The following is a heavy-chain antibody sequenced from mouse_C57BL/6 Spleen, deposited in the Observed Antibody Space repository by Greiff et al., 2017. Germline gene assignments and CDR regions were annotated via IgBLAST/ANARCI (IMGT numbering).Heavy chain of an antibody. V-gene: IGHV1-52*01. Sequence: VQLQQPGAELVRPGSSVKLSCKASGYTFTSYWMHWVKQRPIQGLEWIGNIDPSDSETHYNQKFKDKATLTVDKSSSTAYMQLSSLTSEDSAVYYCARGVGDSSGYYFAYWGQGTLVTVSA. CDR1: GYTFTSYW. J-gene: IGHJ3*01. CDR2: IDPSDSET. CDR3: ARGVGDSSGYYFAY. D-gene: IGHD3-2*02.